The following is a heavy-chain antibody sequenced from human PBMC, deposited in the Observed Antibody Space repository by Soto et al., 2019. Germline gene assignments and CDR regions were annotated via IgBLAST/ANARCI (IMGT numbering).Heavy chain of an antibody. CDR2: IGSGGTTI. CDR1: GFTFRTYN. CDR3: AREANDFWSGHYGVDV. Sequence: QPGGSLRLSCAASGFTFRTYNMNWVRQAPGKGLEWVSYIGSGGTTIYYADSVKGRFTISRDNAENSLYLQMNSLRDEDTAVYYCAREANDFWSGHYGVDVWGQGTTVTVSS. D-gene: IGHD3-3*01. J-gene: IGHJ6*02. V-gene: IGHV3-48*02.